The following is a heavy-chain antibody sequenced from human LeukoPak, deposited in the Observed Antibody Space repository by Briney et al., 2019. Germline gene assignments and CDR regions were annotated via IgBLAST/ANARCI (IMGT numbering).Heavy chain of an antibody. D-gene: IGHD3-3*01. CDR1: GYRFTSYG. CDR2: IRAYNGNT. Sequence: GASVQVSCKASGYRFTSYGIFWVQQAPGQGLEWMGWIRAYNGNTNYAQKLQGRVTMTRDTSTSTAYMELRSLRSDDTAVYYCGRVPSTLYDFWSAYLIDYWGQGTLVTVSS. CDR3: GRVPSTLYDFWSAYLIDY. V-gene: IGHV1-18*01. J-gene: IGHJ4*02.